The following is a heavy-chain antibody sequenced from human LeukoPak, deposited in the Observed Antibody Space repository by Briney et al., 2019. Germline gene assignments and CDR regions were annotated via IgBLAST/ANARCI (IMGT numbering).Heavy chain of an antibody. D-gene: IGHD6-13*01. CDR3: AIDLSIAVAQFDI. CDR1: GGTFSSLA. J-gene: IGHJ3*02. V-gene: IGHV1-69*04. Sequence: SVKVSCKASGGTFSSLAISWVRQAPGQGLEWMGRIIPILGIANYAQKFQGRVTITADKSTSTAYMELSSLRSEDTAVYYCAIDLSIAVAQFDIWGQGTMVTVSS. CDR2: IIPILGIA.